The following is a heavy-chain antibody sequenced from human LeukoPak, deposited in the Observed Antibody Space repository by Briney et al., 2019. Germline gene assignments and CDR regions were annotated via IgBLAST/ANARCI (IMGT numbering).Heavy chain of an antibody. Sequence: SVKVSCKASGGTFSSYAISWVRQAPGQGLEWMGRIIPILGIANYAQKFQGRVTITADESTSTAYMELSSLRSEDTAVYYCATGYCSSTSCPTPPYYYYMDVWGKGTTVTVSS. CDR2: IIPILGIA. CDR3: ATGYCSSTSCPTPPYYYYMDV. D-gene: IGHD2-2*01. CDR1: GGTFSSYA. V-gene: IGHV1-69*04. J-gene: IGHJ6*03.